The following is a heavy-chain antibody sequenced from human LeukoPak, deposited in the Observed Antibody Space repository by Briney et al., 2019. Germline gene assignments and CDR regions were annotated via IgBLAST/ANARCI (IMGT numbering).Heavy chain of an antibody. V-gene: IGHV3-7*01. CDR2: IREDGSEK. CDR3: ARDLWLGQRGLFYFEY. Sequence: GGSLRLSCAAFGFTFRRHWMSWVRQAPGKGPEWVANIREDGSEKFYVSSVKGRFTISRDNAKNSLYLQMNSLTVDDTAVYYCARDLWLGQRGLFYFEYWGQGTPVTVAS. CDR1: GFTFRRHW. J-gene: IGHJ4*02. D-gene: IGHD3-22*01.